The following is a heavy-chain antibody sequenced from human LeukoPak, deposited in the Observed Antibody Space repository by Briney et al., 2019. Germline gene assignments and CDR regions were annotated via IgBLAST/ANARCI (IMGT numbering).Heavy chain of an antibody. CDR2: ISAYNGNT. CDR1: GYTFTSYG. Sequence: ASVKVSCKASGYTFTSYGISWVRQAPGQGLEWMGWISAYNGNTNYAQKLQGRVTMTTDTSTSTAYMELRSLRSDDTAVYYCARVMDGGATGYYNDYWGQGILVTVSS. J-gene: IGHJ4*02. CDR3: ARVMDGGATGYYNDY. D-gene: IGHD3-9*01. V-gene: IGHV1-18*01.